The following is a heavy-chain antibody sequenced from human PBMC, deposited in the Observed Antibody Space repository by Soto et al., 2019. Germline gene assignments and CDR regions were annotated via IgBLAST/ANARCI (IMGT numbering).Heavy chain of an antibody. V-gene: IGHV3-7*01. CDR2: IKQDGSEK. CDR1: GFTFSSYW. D-gene: IGHD3-22*01. J-gene: IGHJ4*02. CDR3: ARDKGYYYDSSGSPYFDY. Sequence: GGSLRLSCAASGFTFSSYWMSWVRQAPGKGLEWVANIKQDGSEKYYVDSVKGRFTISRDNAKNSLYLQMNSLRAEDTAVYYCARDKGYYYDSSGSPYFDYWGQGTLVTVSS.